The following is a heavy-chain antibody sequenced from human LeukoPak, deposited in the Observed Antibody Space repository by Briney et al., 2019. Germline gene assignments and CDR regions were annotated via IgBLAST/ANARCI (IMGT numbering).Heavy chain of an antibody. Sequence: SETLSLTCAVHGGSLSDYSWTWIRQPPGKGLEWIGEINDSGSTNYSPSVRSRVTISIDTSKNQFSLKLSSVTAADTAVYYCARERVGGNRRDDSSIWAQGTMVTVSS. V-gene: IGHV4-34*01. CDR3: ARERVGGNRRDDSSI. CDR2: INDSGST. CDR1: GGSLSDYS. D-gene: IGHD1/OR15-1a*01. J-gene: IGHJ3*02.